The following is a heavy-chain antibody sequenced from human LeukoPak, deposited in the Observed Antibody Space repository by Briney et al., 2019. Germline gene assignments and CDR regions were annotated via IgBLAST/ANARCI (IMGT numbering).Heavy chain of an antibody. CDR3: AREAVAGHNWFDP. CDR2: IIPIFGTA. V-gene: IGHV1-69*13. J-gene: IGHJ5*02. D-gene: IGHD6-19*01. CDR1: GGTFSSYA. Sequence: SVKVSCKASGGTFSSYAISWVRQAPGQGLEWMGGIIPIFGTANYAQKFQGRVTITADESTSAAYMELSSLRSEDTAVYYCAREAVAGHNWFDPWGQGTLVTVSS.